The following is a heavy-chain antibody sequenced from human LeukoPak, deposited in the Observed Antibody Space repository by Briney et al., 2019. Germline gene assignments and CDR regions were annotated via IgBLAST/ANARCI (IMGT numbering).Heavy chain of an antibody. J-gene: IGHJ4*02. CDR2: IYYTGST. V-gene: IGHV4-39*01. Sequence: SETLCLTCTVSGGSISSSIYWWGWIRQPPGKGLEWIGRIYYTGSTYYNPSLKSRDTISVVTSKNQFALELCSVPAAGTAVYCCARPQGRLWTHFDYWGQGTLVTVSS. CDR3: ARPQGRLWTHFDY. CDR1: GGSISSSIYW. D-gene: IGHD5-18*01.